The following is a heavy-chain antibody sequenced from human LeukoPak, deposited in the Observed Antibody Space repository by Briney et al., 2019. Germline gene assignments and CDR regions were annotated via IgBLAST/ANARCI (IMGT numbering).Heavy chain of an antibody. CDR3: TRVRSGSYSHWFES. CDR1: GFTFSSYG. V-gene: IGHV3-7*01. Sequence: GGSLRLSCAASGFTFSSYGMHWVRQAPGKGLEWVANINQDGSEKIYVDSVKGRFTISRDDAESSLYLQMNSLRVEDTAVYYCTRVRSGSYSHWFESWGQGTLVTVSS. J-gene: IGHJ5*01. D-gene: IGHD1-26*01. CDR2: INQDGSEK.